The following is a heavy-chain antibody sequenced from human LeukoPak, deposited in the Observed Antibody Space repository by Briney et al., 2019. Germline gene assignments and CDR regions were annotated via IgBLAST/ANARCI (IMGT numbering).Heavy chain of an antibody. CDR1: VFTFSSYG. D-gene: IGHD3-3*01. CDR3: AKDETIYDFWSGYNNWFDP. J-gene: IGHJ5*02. V-gene: IGHV3-23*01. CDR2: ISGSGGST. Sequence: GGSLRLSCAASVFTFSSYGMSWVRQAPGKGLEWVSAISGSGGSTYYADSVKGRFTISRDNSKNTLYLQMNSLRAEDTAVCYCAKDETIYDFWSGYNNWFDPWGQGTLVTVSS.